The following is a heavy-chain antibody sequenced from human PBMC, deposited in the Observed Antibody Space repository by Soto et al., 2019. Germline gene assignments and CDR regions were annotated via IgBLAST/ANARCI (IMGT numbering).Heavy chain of an antibody. V-gene: IGHV3-15*01. CDR2: IKSKTDGGTT. CDR3: TTASGGSWEDEAFDI. Sequence: EVQLVESGGGLVKPGGSLRLSCAASGFTFSNAWMSWVRQAPGKGLEWVGRIKSKTDGGTTDYAAPGKGRFTISRDDSNNTLYLQMNSLKTEDTAVYYGTTASGGSWEDEAFDIWGQGTMVTVSS. J-gene: IGHJ3*02. CDR1: GFTFSNAW. D-gene: IGHD2-15*01.